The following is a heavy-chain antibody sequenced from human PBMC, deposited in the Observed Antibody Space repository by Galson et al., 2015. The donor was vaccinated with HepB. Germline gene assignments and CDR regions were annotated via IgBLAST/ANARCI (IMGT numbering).Heavy chain of an antibody. J-gene: IGHJ3*02. CDR1: GFTFSYYP. CDR2: ISASGGST. V-gene: IGHV3-23*01. Sequence: SLRLSCAASGFTFSYYPMTWVRQAPGRGLEWVSTISASGGSTYYADSVRGRFTISRDNSKSTVYLQLNSLRAEDTALYYCAGGYRYGNDAFDIWGQGTMVTVSS. CDR3: AGGYRYGNDAFDI. D-gene: IGHD5-18*01.